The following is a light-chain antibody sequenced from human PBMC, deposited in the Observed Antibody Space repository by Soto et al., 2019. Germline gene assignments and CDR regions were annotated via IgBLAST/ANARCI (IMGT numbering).Light chain of an antibody. V-gene: IGLV2-14*01. CDR1: SSDVGGYNY. CDR2: EVS. CDR3: SSYTSSSTYV. Sequence: QSVLTQPASVSGSPGQSITISCTGTSSDVGGYNYVSWYQQHPGKAPKLMIYEVSNRPSGVSNRFSGSKSGNTASLTIAGLQAEDEDDYCCSSYTSSSTYVFGTGTKVTVL. J-gene: IGLJ1*01.